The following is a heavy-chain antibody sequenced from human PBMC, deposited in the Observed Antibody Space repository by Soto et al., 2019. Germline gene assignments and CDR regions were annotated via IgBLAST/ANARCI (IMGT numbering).Heavy chain of an antibody. J-gene: IGHJ6*02. V-gene: IGHV4-59*01. Sequence: SETLSLTCTVSGGSISSYYWSWIRQPPGKGLEWIGYIYYSGSTNYNPSLKSRVTISVDTSKNQFSLKLSSVTAADTAVYYCVRDWALAVAGTPNYYYYYGMDVWGQGTTVTVSS. D-gene: IGHD6-19*01. CDR3: VRDWALAVAGTPNYYYYYGMDV. CDR2: IYYSGST. CDR1: GGSISSYY.